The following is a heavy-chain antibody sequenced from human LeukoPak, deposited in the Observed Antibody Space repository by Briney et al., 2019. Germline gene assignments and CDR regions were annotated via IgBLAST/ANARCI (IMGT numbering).Heavy chain of an antibody. CDR2: IYYSGTT. V-gene: IGHV4-59*01. CDR3: ARMYSSGWYDY. Sequence: SETLSLTCTVSGGSISNYYWSWIRQPPGKGLEWIGYIYYSGTTNYSPSLKSRVTISVDTSKNQFSLKLSSVTAADTAVYYCARMYSSGWYDYWGQGTLVTVSS. CDR1: GGSISNYY. J-gene: IGHJ4*02. D-gene: IGHD6-19*01.